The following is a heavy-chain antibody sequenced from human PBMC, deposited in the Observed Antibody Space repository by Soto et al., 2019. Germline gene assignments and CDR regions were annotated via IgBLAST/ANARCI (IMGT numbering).Heavy chain of an antibody. J-gene: IGHJ4*02. CDR1: GGSFSGYY. D-gene: IGHD3-10*01. CDR2: INHSGST. V-gene: IGHV4-34*01. Sequence: PSETLSLTCAVYGGSFSGYYWSWIRQPPGKGLEWIGEINHSGSTNYNPSLKSRVTISVDTSKNQFSLKLSSVTAADTAVYYCARGGRAMVRGVITYYFDYWGQGTLVTVSS. CDR3: ARGGRAMVRGVITYYFDY.